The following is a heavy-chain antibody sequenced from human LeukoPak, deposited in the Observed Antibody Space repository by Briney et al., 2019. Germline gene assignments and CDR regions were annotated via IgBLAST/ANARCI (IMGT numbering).Heavy chain of an antibody. J-gene: IGHJ4*02. CDR1: GFTFSSYW. CDR2: VSPDERTT. V-gene: IGHV3-74*01. D-gene: IGHD1-26*01. Sequence: GESLRLSCAASGFTFSSYWMHWVRQVPGQGLVWVLGVSPDERTTRYADSVRGRFTISRDNAKNTLYLQMSSLRVGDTAVYYCARGSGNYYFDHWGQGTLVTVSS. CDR3: ARGSGNYYFDH.